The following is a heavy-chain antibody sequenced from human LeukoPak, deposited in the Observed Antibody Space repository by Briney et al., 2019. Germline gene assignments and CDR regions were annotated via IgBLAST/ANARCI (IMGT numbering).Heavy chain of an antibody. D-gene: IGHD3-3*01. CDR1: GFTFSSYE. V-gene: IGHV3-48*03. J-gene: IGHJ4*02. Sequence: PGGSLRLSCAASGFTFSSYEMNWVRQAPGKGLEWVSYISTSGSTIFYADSVKGRFTISRDNAKNSLYLQMNSLRAEDTAVYFCARDSGFCTYPTCHHFDFWGQGSLVTVSS. CDR3: ARDSGFCTYPTCHHFDF. CDR2: ISTSGSTI.